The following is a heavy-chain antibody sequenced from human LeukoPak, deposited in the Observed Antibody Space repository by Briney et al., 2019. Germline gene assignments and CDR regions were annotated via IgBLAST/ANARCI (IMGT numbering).Heavy chain of an antibody. CDR3: AIPILKETYYYDSSGYYYLH. Sequence: GESLKISCKGFGYSFTSYWIGWVRQMPGKGLEWMGIIYPGDSDTRYSPSFQGQVTISADKSISTAYLQWSSLKASDTAMYYCAIPILKETYYYDSSGYYYLHWGQGTLVTVSS. CDR2: IYPGDSDT. CDR1: GYSFTSYW. D-gene: IGHD3-22*01. J-gene: IGHJ4*02. V-gene: IGHV5-51*01.